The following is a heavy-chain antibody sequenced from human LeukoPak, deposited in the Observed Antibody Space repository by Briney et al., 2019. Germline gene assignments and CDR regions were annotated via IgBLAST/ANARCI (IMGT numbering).Heavy chain of an antibody. CDR1: GYTFTSYG. CDR3: ARDSDYDILIGYYMRFDY. D-gene: IGHD3-9*01. V-gene: IGHV1-18*01. CDR2: ISAYNGNT. J-gene: IGHJ4*02. Sequence: VASVKVSCKASGYTFTSYGISWVRQAPGQGLEWMGWISAYNGNTNYAQKLQGRVTMTTDTSTSTAYMELRSLRSDDTAVYYCARDSDYDILIGYYMRFDYWGQGTLVTVSS.